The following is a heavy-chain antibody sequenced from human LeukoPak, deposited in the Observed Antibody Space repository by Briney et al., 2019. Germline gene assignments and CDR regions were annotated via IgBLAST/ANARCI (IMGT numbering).Heavy chain of an antibody. D-gene: IGHD5-12*01. CDR1: GFTFSNYA. CDR2: IGSSSGGT. Sequence: GGSLRLSCAASGFTFSNYAMSWVRQAPGKGLEWVSTIGSSSGGTYYADSVKGRFAISRDDSKSTLFLQMNSLRAEDTAVYYCAKEGFARGGYDLFQWGQGTLVTVSS. V-gene: IGHV3-23*01. J-gene: IGHJ4*02. CDR3: AKEGFARGGYDLFQ.